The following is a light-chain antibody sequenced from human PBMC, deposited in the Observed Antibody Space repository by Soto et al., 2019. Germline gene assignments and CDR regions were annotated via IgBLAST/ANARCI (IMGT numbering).Light chain of an antibody. CDR1: SSNIGAGYD. CDR2: GNS. V-gene: IGLV1-40*01. Sequence: QSVLTQPPSVSGAPGQRVTISCTGISSNIGAGYDVHWYQQLPGTAPKLLIYGNSNRPSGVPDRFSGSKSGTSASLAITGLQAEDEADYYCLSYDSSLSGYVFGTGTKLTVL. J-gene: IGLJ1*01. CDR3: LSYDSSLSGYV.